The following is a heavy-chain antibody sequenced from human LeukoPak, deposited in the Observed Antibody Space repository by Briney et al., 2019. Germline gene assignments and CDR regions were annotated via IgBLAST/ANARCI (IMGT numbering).Heavy chain of an antibody. CDR2: IYPGDSDT. CDR1: GYSFTSYW. CDR3: ARLGGSYFLWFAP. J-gene: IGHJ5*02. D-gene: IGHD1-26*01. V-gene: IGHV5-51*01. Sequence: GESLKISCKGSGYSFTSYWIGWVRQMPGKGLEWLGIIYPGDSDTRYSPSFQDQVTISADKSISTAYLQWSSLKASDTAIYYCARLGGSYFLWFAPSEQGTLVTVSS.